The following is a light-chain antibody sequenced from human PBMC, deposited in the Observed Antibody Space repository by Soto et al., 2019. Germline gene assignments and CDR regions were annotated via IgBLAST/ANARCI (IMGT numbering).Light chain of an antibody. CDR2: GNS. V-gene: IGLV1-40*01. CDR1: SSNIGAGYD. CDR3: QSYDSSLSGSV. J-gene: IGLJ3*02. Sequence: QSVLTQPPSVSGAPGQRVTISCTGSSSNIGAGYDVHWYQQLPGTAPKLLIYGNSNRPSGVPDRFSGSNSVTSASLAITGLQAEDDADYYCQSYDSSLSGSVFGGGTKLTVL.